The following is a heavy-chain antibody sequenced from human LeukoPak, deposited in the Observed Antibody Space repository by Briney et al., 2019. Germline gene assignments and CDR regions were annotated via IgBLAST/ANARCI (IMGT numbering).Heavy chain of an antibody. CDR2: IKSKTDGGTT. Sequence: GGSLRLSCAASGFTFSNAWMSWVRQAPGKGLEWVGCIKSKTDGGTTDYAAPVKGRFTISRDDSKNTLYLQMNSLKTEDTAVYYCTTVIVATTSYYWGQGTLVTVSS. CDR3: TTVIVATTSYY. D-gene: IGHD5-12*01. J-gene: IGHJ4*02. V-gene: IGHV3-15*01. CDR1: GFTFSNAW.